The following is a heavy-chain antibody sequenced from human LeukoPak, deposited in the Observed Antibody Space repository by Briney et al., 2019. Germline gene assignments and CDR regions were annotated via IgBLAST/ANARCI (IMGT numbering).Heavy chain of an antibody. V-gene: IGHV1-8*01. Sequence: ASLKVSCKASGYTFTSYDINWVRQATGQGLEWIGWMNPNSGNTGYAQKFQGRVTMTRNTSISTAYMELSSLRSEDTAVYYCARGLPKSYYDILTGVSDFDYWGQGPLVTVSS. D-gene: IGHD3-9*01. CDR2: MNPNSGNT. J-gene: IGHJ4*02. CDR1: GYTFTSYD. CDR3: ARGLPKSYYDILTGVSDFDY.